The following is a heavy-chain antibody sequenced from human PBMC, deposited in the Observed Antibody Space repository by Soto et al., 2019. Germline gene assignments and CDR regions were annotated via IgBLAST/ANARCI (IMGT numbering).Heavy chain of an antibody. J-gene: IGHJ4*02. CDR2: IIPIFGTA. V-gene: IGHV1-69*01. Sequence: QVQLVQSGAEVKKPGSSVKVSCKASGGTFSSYAISWVRQAPGQGLEWMGGIIPIFGTANYAQKFQGRVTITADESTSSAYMELSSLRSEDTAVYYCARELNYYYDSSGYDYWGQGTLVTVSS. D-gene: IGHD3-22*01. CDR3: ARELNYYYDSSGYDY. CDR1: GGTFSSYA.